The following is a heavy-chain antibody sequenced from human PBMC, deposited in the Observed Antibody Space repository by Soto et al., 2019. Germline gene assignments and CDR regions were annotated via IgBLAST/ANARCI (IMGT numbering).Heavy chain of an antibody. CDR3: AREKRYGDFFFDY. D-gene: IGHD4-17*01. CDR1: GGSISSSNW. CDR2: IYHSGST. V-gene: IGHV4-4*02. Sequence: SETLSLTCAVSGGSISSSNWWSWVRQPPGKGLEWIGEIYHSGSTNYNPSLKSRVTISVDKSKNQFSLKLSSVTAADTAVYYCAREKRYGDFFFDYWGQGTLVTVPQ. J-gene: IGHJ4*02.